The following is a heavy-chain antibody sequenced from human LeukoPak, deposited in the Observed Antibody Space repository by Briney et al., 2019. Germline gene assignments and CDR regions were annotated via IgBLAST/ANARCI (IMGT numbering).Heavy chain of an antibody. CDR1: GGSISSYY. V-gene: IGHV4-59*01. CDR3: ARRNDGLFDY. D-gene: IGHD1-1*01. J-gene: IGHJ4*02. CDR2: IYYSGST. Sequence: SETLSPTCTVSGGSISSYYWSWIRQPPGKGLEWIGYIYYSGSTNYNPSLKSRVTISVDTSKNQFSLKLSSVTAADTAVYYCARRNDGLFDYWGQGTLVTVSS.